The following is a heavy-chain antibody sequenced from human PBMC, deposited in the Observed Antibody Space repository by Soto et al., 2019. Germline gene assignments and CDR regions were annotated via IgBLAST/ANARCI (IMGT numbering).Heavy chain of an antibody. CDR1: GFTFSSYS. CDR2: ISSSSSYI. D-gene: IGHD1-26*01. Sequence: PGGSLRLSCAASGFTFSSYSVNWVRQAPGKGLEWVSSISSSSSYIYYADSVKGRFTISRDNAKNSLYLQMNSLRAEDTAVYYCARVKKGARDAFDIWGQGTMVTVSS. V-gene: IGHV3-21*01. CDR3: ARVKKGARDAFDI. J-gene: IGHJ3*02.